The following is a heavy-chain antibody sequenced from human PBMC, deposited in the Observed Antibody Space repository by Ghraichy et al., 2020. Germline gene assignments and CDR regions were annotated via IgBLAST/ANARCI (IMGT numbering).Heavy chain of an antibody. V-gene: IGHV1-18*01. Sequence: ASVKVSCKASGYTFTSYGISWVRQAPGQGLEWMGWISAYNGNTNYAQKLQGRVTMTTDTSTSTAYMELRSLRSDDTAVYYCARVGAQYYDFWSGYHKALHGAFDIWGQWTMVTVSS. CDR2: ISAYNGNT. J-gene: IGHJ3*02. D-gene: IGHD3-3*01. CDR1: GYTFTSYG. CDR3: ARVGAQYYDFWSGYHKALHGAFDI.